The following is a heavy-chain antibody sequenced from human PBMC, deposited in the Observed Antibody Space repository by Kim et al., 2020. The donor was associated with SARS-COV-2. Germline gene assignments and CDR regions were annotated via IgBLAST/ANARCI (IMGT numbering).Heavy chain of an antibody. Sequence: YAASVKGRFTISRDNSKNTLYLQRNSLRAEDTVVYYCAKAMTTVTPFDYWGQGTLVTVSS. D-gene: IGHD4-17*01. J-gene: IGHJ4*02. V-gene: IGHV3-33*06. CDR3: AKAMTTVTPFDY.